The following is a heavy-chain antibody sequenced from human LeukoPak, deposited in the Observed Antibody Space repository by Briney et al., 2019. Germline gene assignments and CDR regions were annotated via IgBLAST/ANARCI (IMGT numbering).Heavy chain of an antibody. D-gene: IGHD3-22*01. Sequence: SSVTVSCKASGYIFIGYYMHGVRQAPGQGLEWMGRINPNSGGTNYAQKFQGRVTMTRDTYISTDYMELSRLRYDDTEVYYCAFQWVYYYDSSGYNGHWGQGTLVSVSS. CDR2: INPNSGGT. CDR3: AFQWVYYYDSSGYNGH. J-gene: IGHJ4*02. CDR1: GYIFIGYY. V-gene: IGHV1-2*05.